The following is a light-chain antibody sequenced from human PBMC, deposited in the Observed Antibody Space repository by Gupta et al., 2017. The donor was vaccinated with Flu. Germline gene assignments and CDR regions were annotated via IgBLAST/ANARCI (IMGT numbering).Light chain of an antibody. CDR3: VLYLGSGAGWV. J-gene: IGLJ3*02. Sequence: SVATKYDASWYQQTPVQAPRTLIYSTNTRSSGVPDRFAGSILRHKAALTITWAQADDESDYCCVLYLGSGAGWVFGGGTKLTVL. CDR1: SVATKYD. CDR2: STN. V-gene: IGLV8-61*01.